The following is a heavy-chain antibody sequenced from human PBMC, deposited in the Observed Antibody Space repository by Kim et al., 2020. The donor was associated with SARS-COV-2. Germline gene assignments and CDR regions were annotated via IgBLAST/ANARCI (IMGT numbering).Heavy chain of an antibody. D-gene: IGHD4-17*01. CDR2: ISGSGGST. CDR1: GFTFSSYA. V-gene: IGHV3-23*01. CDR3: AKPKDYGDYGGAFDI. J-gene: IGHJ3*02. Sequence: GGSLRLSCAASGFTFSSYAMRWVRQAPGKGLEWVSAISGSGGSTYYADSVKGRFTISRDNSKNTLYLQMNSLRAEDTAVYYCAKPKDYGDYGGAFDIWGKGTMFTVPS.